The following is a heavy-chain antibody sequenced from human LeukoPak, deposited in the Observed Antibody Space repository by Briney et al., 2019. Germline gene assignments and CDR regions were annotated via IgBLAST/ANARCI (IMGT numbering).Heavy chain of an antibody. CDR2: IRYDGSNK. V-gene: IGHV3-30*02. J-gene: IGHJ4*02. D-gene: IGHD4-11*01. CDR3: AKKYSNAPIVAL. Sequence: GGSLRLSCAASGFTFSSYGMHWVRQAPGKGLEWVAFIRYDGSNKYYADSVKGRFTISRDNSKNTLYLQMNSLRAEDTAVYYCAKKYSNAPIVALWGQGTLVTVSS. CDR1: GFTFSSYG.